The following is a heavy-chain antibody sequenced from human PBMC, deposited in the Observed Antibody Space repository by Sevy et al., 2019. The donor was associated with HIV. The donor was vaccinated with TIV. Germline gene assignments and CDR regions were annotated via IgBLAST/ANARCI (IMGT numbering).Heavy chain of an antibody. D-gene: IGHD5-12*01. Sequence: GGSLRLSCAASGFTFSSYSMNWVRQAPGKGLEWVSSISSSSSYIYYAVSVKGRFTISRDNAKNSLYLQMNSLRAEDTAVYYCARVNSGIVATNDAFDIWGQGTMVTVSS. CDR1: GFTFSSYS. V-gene: IGHV3-21*01. CDR3: ARVNSGIVATNDAFDI. CDR2: ISSSSSYI. J-gene: IGHJ3*02.